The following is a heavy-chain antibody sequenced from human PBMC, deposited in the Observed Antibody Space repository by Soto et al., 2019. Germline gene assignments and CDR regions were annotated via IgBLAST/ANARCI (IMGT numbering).Heavy chain of an antibody. CDR3: ARPTDYGDSQFDY. CDR2: INSDGSST. V-gene: IGHV3-74*01. CDR1: GFTFSSYW. D-gene: IGHD4-17*01. Sequence: HPGGSLRLSCAASGFTFSSYWMHWVRQDPGKGLVWVSRINSDGSSTSYADSVKGRFTISRDNAKNTLYLQMNSLRAEDTAVYYCARPTDYGDSQFDYWGQGTLVTVSS. J-gene: IGHJ4*02.